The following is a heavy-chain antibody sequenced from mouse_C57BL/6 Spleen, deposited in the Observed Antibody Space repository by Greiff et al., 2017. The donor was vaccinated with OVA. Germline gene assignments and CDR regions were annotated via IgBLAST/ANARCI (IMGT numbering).Heavy chain of an antibody. CDR2: ISYDGSN. J-gene: IGHJ2*01. V-gene: IGHV3-6*01. CDR1: GYSITSGYY. D-gene: IGHD1-1*01. Sequence: VQLKQSGPGLVKPSQSLSLTCSVTGYSITSGYYWNWIRQFPGNKLEWMGYISYDGSNNYNPSLKNRISITRDTSKNQFFLKLNSVTTEDTATYYCARSYYYGSSYVVYFDYWGQGTTLTVSS. CDR3: ARSYYYGSSYVVYFDY.